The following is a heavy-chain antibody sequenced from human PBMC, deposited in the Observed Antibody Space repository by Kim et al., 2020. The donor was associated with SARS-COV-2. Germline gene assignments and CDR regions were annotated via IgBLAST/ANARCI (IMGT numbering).Heavy chain of an antibody. V-gene: IGHV3-30*04. CDR2: ISYDGSNK. D-gene: IGHD5-18*01. CDR3: ARAPLARQLWLGSY. Sequence: GGSLRLSCAASGFTFSSYTMHWVRQAPGKGLEWVAVISYDGSNKYYADSVKGRLTISRDNSKNTVYLQMDSLRAEDTAVYYCARAPLARQLWLGSYWGQGTLVTVSS. J-gene: IGHJ4*02. CDR1: GFTFSSYT.